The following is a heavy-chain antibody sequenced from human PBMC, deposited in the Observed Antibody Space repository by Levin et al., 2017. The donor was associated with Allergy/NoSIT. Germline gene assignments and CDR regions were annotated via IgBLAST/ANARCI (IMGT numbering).Heavy chain of an antibody. D-gene: IGHD2-2*01. Sequence: SETLSLTCTVSGGSISSYYWSWIRQPPGKGLEWIGYIYYSGSTNYNPSLKSRVTISVDTSKNQFSLKLSSVTAADTAVYYCARASCSSTSCQTYYYYGMDVWGQGTTVTVSS. CDR3: ARASCSSTSCQTYYYYGMDV. J-gene: IGHJ6*02. CDR2: IYYSGST. V-gene: IGHV4-59*01. CDR1: GGSISSYY.